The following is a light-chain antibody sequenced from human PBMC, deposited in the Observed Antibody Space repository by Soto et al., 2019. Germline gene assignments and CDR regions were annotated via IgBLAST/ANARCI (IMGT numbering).Light chain of an antibody. J-gene: IGKJ4*01. CDR3: QQVNAAPLT. CDR2: ETS. Sequence: DIQLTQSPSFLSASVGDRVTITCRATHDIRSHLAWYQQKPGRAPKLLISETSTLQSGVPSRFSGSGFGTEFTLTVTSLQPEDFATYYCQQVNAAPLTFGGGTKLEIK. CDR1: HDIRSH. V-gene: IGKV1-9*01.